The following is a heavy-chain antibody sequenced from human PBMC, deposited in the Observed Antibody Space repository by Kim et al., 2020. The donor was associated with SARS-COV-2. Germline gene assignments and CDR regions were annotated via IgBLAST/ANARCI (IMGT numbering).Heavy chain of an antibody. CDR3: ASGYSGSFDY. D-gene: IGHD1-26*01. CDR2: IYYSGST. CDR1: GGSISSYY. J-gene: IGHJ4*02. V-gene: IGHV4-59*01. Sequence: SETLSLTCTVSGGSISSYYWSWIRQPPGKGLEWIGYIYYSGSTNYNPSLKSRVTISVDTSKNQFSLKLSSVTAADTAVYYCASGYSGSFDYWGQGTLVTV.